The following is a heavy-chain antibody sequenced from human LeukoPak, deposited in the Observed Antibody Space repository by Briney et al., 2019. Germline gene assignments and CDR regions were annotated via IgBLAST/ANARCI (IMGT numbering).Heavy chain of an antibody. V-gene: IGHV4-39*01. CDR3: ARLGASNWSEP. J-gene: IGHJ5*02. CDR1: GGTISSSSYY. CDR2: IYYSGST. Sequence: SETLSLTCTVSGGTISSSSYYWGWIRQPPGKGLEWIGSIYYSGSTYYNPSLKSRVTISVDTSKNQFSLKLSSVTAADTAVYYCARLGASNWSEPWGQGTLVTVSS.